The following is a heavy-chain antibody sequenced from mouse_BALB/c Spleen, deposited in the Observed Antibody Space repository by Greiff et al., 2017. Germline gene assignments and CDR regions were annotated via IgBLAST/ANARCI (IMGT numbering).Heavy chain of an antibody. J-gene: IGHJ2*01. V-gene: IGHV5-6-5*01. D-gene: IGHD1-2*01. Sequence: DVMLVESGGGLVKPGGSLKLSCAASGFTFSSYAMSWVRQTPERRLEWVASISSGGSTYYPDSVKGRFTISRDNARNILYLQMSSLRSEDTAMYYCASITTAFDYWGQGTTLTVSS. CDR3: ASITTAFDY. CDR1: GFTFSSYA. CDR2: ISSGGST.